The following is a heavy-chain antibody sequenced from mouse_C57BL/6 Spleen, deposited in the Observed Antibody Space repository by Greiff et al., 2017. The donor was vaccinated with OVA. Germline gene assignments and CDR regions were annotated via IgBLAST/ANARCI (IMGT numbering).Heavy chain of an antibody. V-gene: IGHV2-2*01. D-gene: IGHD2-4*01. CDR1: GFSLTCYG. CDR2: IWSGGST. CDR3: ARKGYYDYGHFDY. J-gene: IGHJ2*01. Sequence: QVQLQQSGPGLVQPSQSLSITCTVSGFSLTCYGVHWVRQSPGKGLEWLGVIWSGGSTDYNAAFISRLSISKDNSKSQVFFKMNSLQADDTAIYYCARKGYYDYGHFDYWGQGTTLTVSS.